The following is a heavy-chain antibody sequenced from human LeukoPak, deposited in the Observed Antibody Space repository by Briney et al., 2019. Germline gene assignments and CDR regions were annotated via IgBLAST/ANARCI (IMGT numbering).Heavy chain of an antibody. V-gene: IGHV3-23*01. CDR1: GLTFSSYG. CDR2: ISGSGGSA. D-gene: IGHD3-10*01. J-gene: IGHJ4*02. CDR3: AKGTMVRGVPSDY. Sequence: PGGSLRLSCAASGLTFSSYGMSWVRQAPGKGLEWVSAISGSGGSAYYADSVKGRFTISRDNSKNTLYLQMNSLRAEDTAVYYCAKGTMVRGVPSDYWGQGTLVTVSS.